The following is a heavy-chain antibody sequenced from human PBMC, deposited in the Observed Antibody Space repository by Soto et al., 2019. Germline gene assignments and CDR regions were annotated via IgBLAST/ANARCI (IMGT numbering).Heavy chain of an antibody. V-gene: IGHV3-23*01. J-gene: IGHJ4*02. Sequence: GGSLRLSCAASGFNFSSYAMSWVRQAPGKGLEWVSAISGSGESTYYADSVKGRFTISRDNSKNTLNLQMNSLRADDTAVYYCAKLTTISSPDWGQGTLVTVSS. D-gene: IGHD3-9*01. CDR1: GFNFSSYA. CDR2: ISGSGEST. CDR3: AKLTTISSPD.